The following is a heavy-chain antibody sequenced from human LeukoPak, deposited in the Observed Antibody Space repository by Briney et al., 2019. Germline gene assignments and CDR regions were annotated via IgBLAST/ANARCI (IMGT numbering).Heavy chain of an antibody. CDR1: GYTFTSYD. D-gene: IGHD2-21*02. V-gene: IGHV1-8*03. CDR3: ARAGLVVVTAENFYYMDV. J-gene: IGHJ6*03. Sequence: ASVKVSCKASGYTFTSYDINWVRQATGQGLEWMGWMSPNSGNTGYAQKFQGRVTITRNTSISTAHMELSSLRSEDTAVYYCARAGLVVVTAENFYYMDVWGKGTTVTVSS. CDR2: MSPNSGNT.